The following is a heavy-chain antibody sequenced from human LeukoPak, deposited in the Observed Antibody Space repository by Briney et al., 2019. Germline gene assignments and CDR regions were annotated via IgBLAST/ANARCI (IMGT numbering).Heavy chain of an antibody. D-gene: IGHD2-2*01. CDR3: ANGEDVVVLAATSGY. CDR2: ISYDGSNK. J-gene: IGHJ4*02. Sequence: GGSLRLSCAASGFTFSSYGMHWVRQAPGKGLEWVAVISYDGSNKYYADSVKGRFTISRDNSKNTLYLQMNSLRAEDTAVYYCANGEDVVVLAATSGYWGQGTLVTVSS. CDR1: GFTFSSYG. V-gene: IGHV3-30*18.